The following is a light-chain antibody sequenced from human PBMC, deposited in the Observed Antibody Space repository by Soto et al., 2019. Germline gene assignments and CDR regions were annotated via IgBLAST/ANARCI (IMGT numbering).Light chain of an antibody. CDR2: DAI. Sequence: EKLMSQSPATLSVSPGERVTLSGRASQNIHNHMSWFLQKPGQTPRLLIYDAIIRAADVPARFSGSWSGTEFTLTINSLQSEDVAVYYCQQYDAWPLTLGGGTKVDI. J-gene: IGKJ4*01. CDR3: QQYDAWPLT. CDR1: QNIHNH. V-gene: IGKV3-15*01.